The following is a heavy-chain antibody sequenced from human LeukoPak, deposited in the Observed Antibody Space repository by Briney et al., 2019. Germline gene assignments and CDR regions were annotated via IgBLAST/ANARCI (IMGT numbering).Heavy chain of an antibody. CDR3: AREHEGYFDY. CDR2: IYYSGST. J-gene: IGHJ4*02. CDR1: GGSISSGDYY. Sequence: SETLSLTCTVSGGSISSGDYYWSWIRQPPGKGLVWIGYIYYSGSTYHNPSLKSRVTISVDTSKNQFSLKLSSVTAADTAVYYCAREHEGYFDYWGQGTLVTVSS. V-gene: IGHV4-30-4*01.